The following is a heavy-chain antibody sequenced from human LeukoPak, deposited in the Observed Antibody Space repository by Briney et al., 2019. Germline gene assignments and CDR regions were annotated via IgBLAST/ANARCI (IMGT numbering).Heavy chain of an antibody. V-gene: IGHV3-21*04. Sequence: GGSLRLSCAASGFTFSSYRMNWVRQAPGKGLEWVSSISSSSSYMYYGDSVKGRFTISRDNSKNSLYLQMNSLKIDDTAVYYCVRHESGSELGPWGQGTLVTVSS. CDR2: ISSSSSYM. CDR3: VRHESGSELGP. J-gene: IGHJ5*02. CDR1: GFTFSSYR. D-gene: IGHD5-12*01.